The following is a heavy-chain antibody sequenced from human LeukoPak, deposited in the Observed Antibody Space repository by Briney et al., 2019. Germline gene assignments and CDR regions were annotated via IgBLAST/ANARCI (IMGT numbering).Heavy chain of an antibody. V-gene: IGHV1-2*02. Sequence: ASVKVSCKASGYTFTGYYMHWVRQAPGQGLEWMGWINPNSGGTNYAQKFQGRVTMTRDTSISTAYMELSRLRSDDTALYYCARGPPYYYYYMDVWGKGTTVTVSS. J-gene: IGHJ6*03. CDR3: ARGPPYYYYYMDV. CDR2: INPNSGGT. CDR1: GYTFTGYY.